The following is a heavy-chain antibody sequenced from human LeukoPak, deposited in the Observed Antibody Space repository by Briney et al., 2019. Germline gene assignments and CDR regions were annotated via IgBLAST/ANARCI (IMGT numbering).Heavy chain of an antibody. J-gene: IGHJ4*02. Sequence: SETLSLTCAVYGGSFSGYYWSWIRQPPGKGLEWIGEINHGGSTNYNLSLKSRVTISVDRSKDQFSLKLSSVTAADTAVYYCASSYGSGSYYLMNTFDYWGQGTLVTVSS. CDR1: GGSFSGYY. CDR3: ASSYGSGSYYLMNTFDY. CDR2: INHGGST. V-gene: IGHV4-34*01. D-gene: IGHD3-10*01.